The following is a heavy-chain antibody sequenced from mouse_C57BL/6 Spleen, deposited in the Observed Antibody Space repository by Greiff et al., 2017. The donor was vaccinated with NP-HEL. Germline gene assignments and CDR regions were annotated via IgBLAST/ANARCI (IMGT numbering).Heavy chain of an antibody. CDR1: GYTFTSYW. CDR2: IDPSDSET. V-gene: IGHV1-52*01. CDR3: ARGNDGYPTWFAY. D-gene: IGHD2-3*01. J-gene: IGHJ3*01. Sequence: QVQLQQPGAELVRPGSSVKLSCKASGYTFTSYWMHWVKQRPIQGLEWIGNIDPSDSETHYNQKFKDKATLTVDKSSSTAYMQLSSLTSEDSAVYDCARGNDGYPTWFAYWGQGTLVTVSA.